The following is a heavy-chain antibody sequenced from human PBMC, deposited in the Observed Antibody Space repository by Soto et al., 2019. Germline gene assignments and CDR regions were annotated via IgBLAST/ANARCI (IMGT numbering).Heavy chain of an antibody. V-gene: IGHV4-59*01. CDR1: SDSISSYY. D-gene: IGHD6-13*01. CDR3: ARGTSWQLPFDY. CDR2: ISYSGST. J-gene: IGHJ4*02. Sequence: SETLSLTCTVSSDSISSYYWSWIRQPPGKRLEWIGYISYSGSTDYNPSLKSRVTISGDTSKNQFSLKVSSVTAADTAVYYCARGTSWQLPFDYWGQGTLVTAPQ.